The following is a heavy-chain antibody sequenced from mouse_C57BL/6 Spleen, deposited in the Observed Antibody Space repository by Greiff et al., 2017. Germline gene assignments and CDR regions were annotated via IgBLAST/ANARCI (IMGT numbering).Heavy chain of an antibody. D-gene: IGHD1-1*01. J-gene: IGHJ4*01. V-gene: IGHV1-80*01. CDR2: IYPGDGDT. CDR1: GYAFSSYW. Sequence: VQLQQSGAELVKPGALVKIFCKASGYAFSSYWMNWVKQRPGKGLEWIGQIYPGDGDTNYNGKFKGKATLTADKSSSTAYMQLSSLTSEDSAVYFCARDYGSSYDAMDYWGQGTSVTVSS. CDR3: ARDYGSSYDAMDY.